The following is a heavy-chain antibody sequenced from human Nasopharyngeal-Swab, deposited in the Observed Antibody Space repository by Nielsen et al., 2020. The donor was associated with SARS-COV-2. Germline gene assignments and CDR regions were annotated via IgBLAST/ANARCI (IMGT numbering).Heavy chain of an antibody. CDR3: ARLRYSSSWGDAFDI. CDR2: IYPGDSDT. V-gene: IGHV5-51*01. D-gene: IGHD6-13*01. CDR1: GYSFTSYW. Sequence: GESLKISCKGSGYSFTSYWIGWVRQMPGKGLEWMGIIYPGDSDTRYSPSFQGQVTISADKSISTAYLQWSSLKASDAAMYYCARLRYSSSWGDAFDIWGQGTMVTVSS. J-gene: IGHJ3*02.